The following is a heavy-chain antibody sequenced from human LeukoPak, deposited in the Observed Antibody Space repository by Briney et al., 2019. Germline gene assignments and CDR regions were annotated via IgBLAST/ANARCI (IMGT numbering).Heavy chain of an antibody. CDR3: ASYSSGWPLGYYGMDV. CDR1: GGSFSGYY. Sequence: PSETLSLTCAVYGGSFSGYYWSWIRQPPGKGLEWIGEINHSGSTNYNPPLKSRVTISVDTSKNQFSLKLSSVTAADTAVYYCASYSSGWPLGYYGMDVWGQGTTVTVSS. V-gene: IGHV4-34*01. D-gene: IGHD6-19*01. CDR2: INHSGST. J-gene: IGHJ6*02.